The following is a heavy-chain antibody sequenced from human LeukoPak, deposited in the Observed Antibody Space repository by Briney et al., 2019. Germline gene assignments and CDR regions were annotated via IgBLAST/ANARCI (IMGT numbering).Heavy chain of an antibody. CDR1: GGSISSHY. CDR2: IYYTGST. Sequence: KSSETLSLTCTVSGGSISSHYWSWIRQPPGKGLEWIGYIYYTGSTNYNPSLKSRVTISVDTSKNQFSLKLSSVTAADTAMYYCARTIFGVVGSFHFDYWGQGTLVTVSS. V-gene: IGHV4-59*11. J-gene: IGHJ4*02. CDR3: ARTIFGVVGSFHFDY. D-gene: IGHD3-3*01.